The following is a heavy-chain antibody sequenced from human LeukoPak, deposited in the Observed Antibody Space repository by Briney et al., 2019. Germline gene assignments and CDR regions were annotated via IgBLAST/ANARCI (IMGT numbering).Heavy chain of an antibody. Sequence: GGSLRLSCAAPGFTLNGYWMHWVRQAPGKGLVWVSRINSDGSTTSYADSVKGRFTISRDNSKNTLYLQMNSLRAEDTAVYYCARRRVEGWPNRYFDYWGQGTLVTVSS. CDR3: ARRRVEGWPNRYFDY. CDR1: GFTLNGYW. J-gene: IGHJ4*02. D-gene: IGHD6-19*01. CDR2: INSDGSTT. V-gene: IGHV3-74*01.